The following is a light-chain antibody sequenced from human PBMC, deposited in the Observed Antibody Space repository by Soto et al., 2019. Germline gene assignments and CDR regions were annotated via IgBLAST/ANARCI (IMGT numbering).Light chain of an antibody. CDR1: SSDVGAYNY. CDR2: EIS. Sequence: QSALTQPASVSGSPRQSITISCTGTSSDVGAYNYVSWYQQHPGKAPKLMIYEISNRPSGVSNRFSGSKSGNTASLTISGLQADDEGDYYCCSYTSSSTYVFGTGTKVTVL. V-gene: IGLV2-14*01. J-gene: IGLJ1*01. CDR3: CSYTSSSTYV.